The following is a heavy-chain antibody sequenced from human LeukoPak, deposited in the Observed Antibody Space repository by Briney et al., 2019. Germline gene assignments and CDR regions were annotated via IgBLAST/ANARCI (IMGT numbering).Heavy chain of an antibody. CDR3: ARAGETTFDY. Sequence: SETLSLTCAVYGGSFSGYYWSWIRQPPGKGLGWIGYIYYSGSTNYNPSLKSRVTISVDTSKNQFSLKLSSVTAADTAVYYCARAGETTFDYWGQGTLVTVSS. CDR2: IYYSGST. D-gene: IGHD3-16*01. J-gene: IGHJ4*02. CDR1: GGSFSGYY. V-gene: IGHV4-59*01.